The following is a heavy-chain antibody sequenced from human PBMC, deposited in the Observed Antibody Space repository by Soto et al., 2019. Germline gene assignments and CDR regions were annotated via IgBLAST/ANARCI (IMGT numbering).Heavy chain of an antibody. CDR1: GGTFSSYA. CDR2: IIPIFGTA. J-gene: IGHJ4*02. D-gene: IGHD6-13*01. CDR3: AGDWDSSSCYDDFEC. Sequence: SVKVSCKASGGTFSSYAISWVRQAPGQGLEWMGGIIPIFGTANYAQKFQGRVTITADKSTSTAYMELSSLRSEDTAGYYCAGDWDSSSCYDDFECWGQASLVTVSS. V-gene: IGHV1-69*06.